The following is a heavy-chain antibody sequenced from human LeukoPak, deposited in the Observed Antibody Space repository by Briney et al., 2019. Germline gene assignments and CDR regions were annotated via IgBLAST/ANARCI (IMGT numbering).Heavy chain of an antibody. CDR2: IYHSGTT. CDR3: ARKENVYYYFDY. D-gene: IGHD3-10*01. CDR1: GGSMSSGGYS. Sequence: SETLSLTCAVSGGSMSSGGYSWSWIRQPPGKGLEWIGYIYHSGTTYYNPSLQSRVTMSVDTSKNQFSLKLSSVTAVDTAVYYCARKENVYYYFDYWGQGTLVTVSS. J-gene: IGHJ4*02. V-gene: IGHV4-30-2*01.